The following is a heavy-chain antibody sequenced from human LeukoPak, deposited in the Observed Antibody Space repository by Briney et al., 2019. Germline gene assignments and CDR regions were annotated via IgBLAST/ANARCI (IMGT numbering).Heavy chain of an antibody. J-gene: IGHJ6*02. V-gene: IGHV3-7*01. Sequence: PGGSLRLSCVGYGFTFSTYWMSWVRQAPGKGLEWVANIKQDGGEKYHVDSVKGRFTISRDNAKNPLYLQMNSLRAEDTAVYYCTSTTLAGSRDVWGQGTTVTVSS. D-gene: IGHD3-3*02. CDR1: GFTFSTYW. CDR2: IKQDGGEK. CDR3: TSTTLAGSRDV.